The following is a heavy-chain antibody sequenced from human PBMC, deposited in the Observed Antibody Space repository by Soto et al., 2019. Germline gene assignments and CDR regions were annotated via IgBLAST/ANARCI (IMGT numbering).Heavy chain of an antibody. CDR3: ARWGRGYSSAPRYDFAY. D-gene: IGHD5-18*01. J-gene: IGHJ4*02. Sequence: QVQLVQSGSEVKKPGSSVKVSCKASGGSFSSNPISWVRQAPGQGLEWMAGIIPIFATVHYAQKFQGRVTITADESTSTASMELTSLRSEDTAVYVCARWGRGYSSAPRYDFAYWGQGTLVTVSS. CDR1: GGSFSSNP. CDR2: IIPIFATV. V-gene: IGHV1-69*01.